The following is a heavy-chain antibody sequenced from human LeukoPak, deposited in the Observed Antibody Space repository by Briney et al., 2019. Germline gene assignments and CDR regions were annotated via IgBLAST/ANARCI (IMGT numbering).Heavy chain of an antibody. V-gene: IGHV1-2*02. CDR3: ARWPPVGATRSGSDY. J-gene: IGHJ4*02. CDR2: INPNSGGT. CDR1: GYTFTGYY. Sequence: GASVKVSCKASGYTFTGYYMHWVRQAPGQGLEWMGWINPNSGGTNYAQKFQGRVTMTRDTSISTAYMELSRLRSDDTAVYYCARWPPVGATRSGSDYWGQGTLVTVSS. D-gene: IGHD1-26*01.